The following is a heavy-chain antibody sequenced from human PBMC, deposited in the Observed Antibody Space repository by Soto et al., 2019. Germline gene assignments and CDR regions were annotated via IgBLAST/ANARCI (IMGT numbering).Heavy chain of an antibody. V-gene: IGHV4-31*03. J-gene: IGHJ3*02. CDR3: ARDDYGDSPTGAFDI. CDR2: IYYSGST. Sequence: SETLSLTCTVSGGSISSGGYYWSWIRQHPGKGLEWIGYIYYSGSTYYNPSLKSRVTISVDTSKNQFSLKLSSVTAADTAVYYCARDDYGDSPTGAFDIWGQGTMVTVSS. D-gene: IGHD4-17*01. CDR1: GGSISSGGYY.